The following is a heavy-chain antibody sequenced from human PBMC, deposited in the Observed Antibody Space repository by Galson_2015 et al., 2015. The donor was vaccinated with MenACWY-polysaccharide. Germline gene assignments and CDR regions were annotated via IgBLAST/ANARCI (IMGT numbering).Heavy chain of an antibody. V-gene: IGHV3-48*02. CDR2: VSSGSGTI. CDR1: GFTFSTYT. D-gene: IGHD4-11*01. J-gene: IGHJ4*02. Sequence: PRLSCAASGFTFSTYTMTWVRQAPGKGLEWVSSVSSGSGTIYYAESVKGRFTISRDNAQSSLYLQLNSLRDEDTAVYYCARVAYSSRTFDSWGQGTLVTVSS. CDR3: ARVAYSSRTFDS.